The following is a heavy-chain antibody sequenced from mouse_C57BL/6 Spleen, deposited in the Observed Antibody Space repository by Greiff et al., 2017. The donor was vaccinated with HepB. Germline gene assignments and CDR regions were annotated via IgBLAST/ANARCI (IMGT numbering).Heavy chain of an antibody. V-gene: IGHV1-50*01. J-gene: IGHJ4*01. Sequence: QVQLQQPGAELVKPGASVKLSCKASGYTFTSYWMQWVKQRPGQGLEWIGEIDPSDSYTNYNQKFKGKATLTVDTSSRTAYMQLSSLTSEDSAVYYCARRAYGSTDYWGQGTSVTVSS. CDR1: GYTFTSYW. D-gene: IGHD1-1*01. CDR2: IDPSDSYT. CDR3: ARRAYGSTDY.